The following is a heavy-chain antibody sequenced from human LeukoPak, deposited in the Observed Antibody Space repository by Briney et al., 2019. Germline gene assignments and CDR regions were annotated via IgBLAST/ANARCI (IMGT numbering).Heavy chain of an antibody. CDR1: GYTFSSYG. J-gene: IGHJ4*02. D-gene: IGHD5-12*01. CDR2: ISAYNGNT. Sequence: ASVKISCKGSGYTFSSYGISWVRQAPGQGLEWMGWISAYNGNTNYAQKLQGRVTMTTDTSTSTAYMELRSLRSDDTAVYYCARGGGYSGYDSLDYWGQGTLVTVSS. V-gene: IGHV1-18*01. CDR3: ARGGGYSGYDSLDY.